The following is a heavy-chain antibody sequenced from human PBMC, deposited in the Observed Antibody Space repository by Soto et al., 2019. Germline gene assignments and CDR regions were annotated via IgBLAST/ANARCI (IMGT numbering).Heavy chain of an antibody. V-gene: IGHV3-48*01. D-gene: IGHD2-2*01. J-gene: IGHJ4*02. CDR1: GVTFSSYS. CDR2: ISSSSSTI. CDR3: ARDKGSSSWHSFDY. Sequence: GGSLRLSCAASGVTFSSYSMNWVRQAPGKGLEWVSYISSSSSTIYYADSVKGRFTTSRDNAKNSLYLQMNSLRAEDTAVYYCARDKGSSSWHSFDYWGQGTLVTVSS.